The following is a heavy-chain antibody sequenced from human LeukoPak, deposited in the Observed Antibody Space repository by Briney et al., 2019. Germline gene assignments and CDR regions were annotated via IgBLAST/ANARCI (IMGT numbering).Heavy chain of an antibody. Sequence: SETLSLTCAVNGGSYSGYYWSWIRQPPAKGLEWIGEINHSGSTNYNPSLKSRVTISVDTSKNQFSLKLSSVTAADTAVYYCARGYYGSGSYRDWGQGTLVTVSS. J-gene: IGHJ4*02. CDR2: INHSGST. D-gene: IGHD3-10*01. V-gene: IGHV4-34*01. CDR1: GGSYSGYY. CDR3: ARGYYGSGSYRD.